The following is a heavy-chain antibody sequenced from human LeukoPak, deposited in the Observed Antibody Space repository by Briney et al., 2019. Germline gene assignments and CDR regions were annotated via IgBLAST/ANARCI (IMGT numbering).Heavy chain of an antibody. CDR3: ASLHDYGDDDAFDI. V-gene: IGHV4-34*01. J-gene: IGHJ3*02. CDR1: GGSFSGYY. D-gene: IGHD4-17*01. Sequence: SETLSLTCAVYGGSFSGYYWSWLRQPPGKGLEWIGEINHSGSTNYNPSLKSRVTISVDTSKNQFSLKLSSVTAADTAVYYCASLHDYGDDDAFDIWGQGTMVTVSS. CDR2: INHSGST.